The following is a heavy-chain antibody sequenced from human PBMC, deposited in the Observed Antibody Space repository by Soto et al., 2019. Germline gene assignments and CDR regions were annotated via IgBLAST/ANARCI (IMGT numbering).Heavy chain of an antibody. D-gene: IGHD6-25*01. J-gene: IGHJ5*02. Sequence: QVQLQESGPGLVKPSQTLSLTCTVSGGSISSGGYYWSWIRQHPGKGLEWIGYIYYSGSPYYNPSLKSRVNLSVDTSKNQLSLKLSSVTAADTAVYYCAREAAGILNWFDPWGQGPLVTVSS. CDR1: GGSISSGGYY. V-gene: IGHV4-31*03. CDR3: AREAAGILNWFDP. CDR2: IYYSGSP.